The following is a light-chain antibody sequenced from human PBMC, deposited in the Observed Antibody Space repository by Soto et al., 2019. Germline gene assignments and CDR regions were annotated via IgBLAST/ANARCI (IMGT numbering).Light chain of an antibody. V-gene: IGKV1-8*01. J-gene: IGKJ4*01. Sequence: AIRMTQSPSSLSASPGDRVTITCRASQGISNYLAWYQQKPGKAPKLLIYAASTLDAGVPSRFSGSGSGPDFTLTISNLQSEDFATYHCQHYYSYPLSCAGGTKVEIK. CDR3: QHYYSYPLS. CDR2: AAS. CDR1: QGISNY.